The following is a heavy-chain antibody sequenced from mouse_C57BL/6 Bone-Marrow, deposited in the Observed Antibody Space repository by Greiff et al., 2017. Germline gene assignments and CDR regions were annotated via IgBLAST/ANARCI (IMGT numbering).Heavy chain of an antibody. CDR2: ISNLAYSI. Sequence: EVQLQESGGGLVQPGGSLKLSCAASGFTFSDYGMAWVRQAPRKGPEWVAFISNLAYSIYYADTVTGRFTISRENAKNTLYLEMSSLRSEDTAMYYCARRDWGFAYWGQGTLVTVSA. J-gene: IGHJ3*01. V-gene: IGHV5-15*01. D-gene: IGHD4-1*01. CDR1: GFTFSDYG. CDR3: ARRDWGFAY.